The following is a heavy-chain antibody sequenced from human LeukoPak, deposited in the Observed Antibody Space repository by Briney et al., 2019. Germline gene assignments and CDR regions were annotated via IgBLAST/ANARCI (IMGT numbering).Heavy chain of an antibody. V-gene: IGHV4-4*02. Sequence: SETLSLTCAVSGGSISSSNWWSWVRQPPGKGLEWIGEIYHSGSTNHNSSLKSRVTISVDKSKNQFSLKLSSVTAADTAVYYCARYASNSGNYRSYYFDYWGQGTLVTVSS. J-gene: IGHJ4*02. CDR1: GGSISSSNW. CDR3: ARYASNSGNYRSYYFDY. D-gene: IGHD1-26*01. CDR2: IYHSGST.